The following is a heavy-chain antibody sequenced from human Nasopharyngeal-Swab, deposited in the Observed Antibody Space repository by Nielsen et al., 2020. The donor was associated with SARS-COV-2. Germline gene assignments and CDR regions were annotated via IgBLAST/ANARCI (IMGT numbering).Heavy chain of an antibody. CDR2: ISGSGDTT. D-gene: IGHD3-22*01. V-gene: IGHV3-23*01. CDR1: GFTFNSYA. J-gene: IGHJ4*02. Sequence: GESLKISCAASGFTFNSYAMSWVRQAPGKGLEWVSIISGSGDTTYYADSVKDRFTISRDNSKNTLYLQMNSLRAEDTAVYYCARYDDYYDSSGYAYWGQGTLVTVSS. CDR3: ARYDDYYDSSGYAY.